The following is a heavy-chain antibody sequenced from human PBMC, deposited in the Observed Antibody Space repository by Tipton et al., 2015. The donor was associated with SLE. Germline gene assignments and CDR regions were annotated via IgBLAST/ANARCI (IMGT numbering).Heavy chain of an antibody. CDR3: ARERGYYYGSGSYEYFDY. CDR2: ISSSGSTI. V-gene: IGHV3-48*03. J-gene: IGHJ4*02. Sequence: GSLRLSCAASGFTFSSYGMHWVRQAPGKGLEWVSYISSSGSTIYYADSVKGRFTISRDNAKNSLYLQMNSLRAEDTAVYYCARERGYYYGSGSYEYFDYWGQGTLVTVSS. D-gene: IGHD3-10*01. CDR1: GFTFSSYG.